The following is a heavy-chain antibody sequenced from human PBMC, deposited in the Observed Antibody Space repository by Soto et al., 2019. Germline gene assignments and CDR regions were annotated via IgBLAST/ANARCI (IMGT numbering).Heavy chain of an antibody. D-gene: IGHD6-6*01. V-gene: IGHV1-46*01. CDR1: GYIFTSHY. J-gene: IGHJ4*02. Sequence: ASVKVSCKSSGYIFTSHYMHWVRQAPGQGLEWMGVINPTGGSTSYAQKFQGRVTMTRDTSTSTVYMELSSLRSEDTAVYYCARKYSSSSPSDSWGQGTLVTVSS. CDR3: ARKYSSSSPSDS. CDR2: INPTGGST.